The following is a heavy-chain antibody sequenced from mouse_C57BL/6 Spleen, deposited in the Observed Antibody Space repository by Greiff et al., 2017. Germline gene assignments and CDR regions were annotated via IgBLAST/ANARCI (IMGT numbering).Heavy chain of an antibody. V-gene: IGHV12-3*01. J-gene: IGHJ2*01. CDR1: GFPITSGYY. Sequence: VQLQESGPGLVKPSQSLFLTCSITGFPITSGYYWIWIRQSPGKPLEWMGYITHSGETFYNPSLQSPISITRETSKNQFFLQLNSVTTEDTAMYYCAGHRWGYDYFDYWGQGTTLTVSS. CDR2: ITHSGET. CDR3: AGHRWGYDYFDY. D-gene: IGHD2-2*01.